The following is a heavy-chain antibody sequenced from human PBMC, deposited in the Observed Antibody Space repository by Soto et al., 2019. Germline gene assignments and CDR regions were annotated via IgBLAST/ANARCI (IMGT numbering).Heavy chain of an antibody. J-gene: IGHJ4*02. CDR1: GFTFSSYA. CDR2: ISGSGGST. V-gene: IGHV3-23*01. D-gene: IGHD4-17*01. Sequence: GVLRLSCAASGFTFSSYAMSWVRQAPGKGLEWVSAISGSGGSTYYADSVKGRFTISRDNSKNTLYLQMNSLRAEDTAVYYCAKMQTTRWLQSGYFDYWGQGTLVTVSS. CDR3: AKMQTTRWLQSGYFDY.